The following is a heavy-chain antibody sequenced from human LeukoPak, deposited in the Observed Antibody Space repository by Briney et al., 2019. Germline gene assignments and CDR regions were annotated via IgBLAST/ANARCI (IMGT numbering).Heavy chain of an antibody. J-gene: IGHJ4*02. CDR3: ARDSGQWLVAGFFDS. CDR1: GFTFSSYE. D-gene: IGHD6-19*01. Sequence: GGSLRLSCAASGFTFSSYEMNWVRQSPGKGLEWLATIAGGDESTYYADSVKGRFAISRDKSKNTLYLQMNSLRAEDTAVYYCARDSGQWLVAGFFDSWGQGTPVTVSS. CDR2: IAGGDEST. V-gene: IGHV3-23*01.